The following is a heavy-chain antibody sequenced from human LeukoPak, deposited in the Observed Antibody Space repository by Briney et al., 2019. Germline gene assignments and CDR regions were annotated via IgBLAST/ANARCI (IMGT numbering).Heavy chain of an antibody. D-gene: IGHD6-13*01. CDR2: INHSGST. Sequence: SGTLSLTCAVYGGSFSGYYWSWIRQPPGKGLEWIGEINHSGSTNYNPSLKSRVTISVDTSKNQFSLKLSSVTAADTAVYYCARHSSSWGYPYDYFDYWGQGTLVTVSS. V-gene: IGHV4-34*01. J-gene: IGHJ4*02. CDR1: GGSFSGYY. CDR3: ARHSSSWGYPYDYFDY.